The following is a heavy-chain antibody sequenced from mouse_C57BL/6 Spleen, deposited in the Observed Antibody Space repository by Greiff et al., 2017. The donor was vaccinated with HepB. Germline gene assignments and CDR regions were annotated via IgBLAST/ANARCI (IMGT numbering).Heavy chain of an antibody. CDR3: ARENWAAY. CDR2: IYPGDGDT. V-gene: IGHV1-82*01. J-gene: IGHJ3*01. Sequence: VKLMESGPELVKPGASVKISCKASGYAFSSSWMNWVKQRPGKGFEWIGRIYPGDGDTNYNGKFKGKATLTADKSSSTAYMQLSSLTSEDSAVYFCARENWAAYWGQGTLVTVSA. D-gene: IGHD4-1*01. CDR1: GYAFSSSW.